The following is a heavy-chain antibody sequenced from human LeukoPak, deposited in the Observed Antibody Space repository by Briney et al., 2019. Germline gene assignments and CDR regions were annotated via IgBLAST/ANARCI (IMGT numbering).Heavy chain of an antibody. CDR3: AKSRHGYTYGKFDY. CDR2: ISNSDDST. D-gene: IGHD5-18*01. CDR1: GFTFSTYA. V-gene: IGHV3-23*01. Sequence: GRSLRLSCAASGFTFSTYAMSWVRQAPGQGLEWVSGISNSDDSTYYADSVKGRFTISRDNPKNTLYLQINSLRAEDTAVYYCAKSRHGYTYGKFDYWGQRTLVTVSS. J-gene: IGHJ4*02.